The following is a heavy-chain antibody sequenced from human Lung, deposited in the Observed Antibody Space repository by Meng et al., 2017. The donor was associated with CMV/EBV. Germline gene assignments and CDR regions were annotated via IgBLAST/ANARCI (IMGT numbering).Heavy chain of an antibody. V-gene: IGHV4-59*01. J-gene: IGHJ5*02. CDR2: IYYSVVT. CDR1: DGSITTYS. D-gene: IGHD2-2*01. Sequence: SDTLSSXFHLLDGSITTYSWRWTPRPPGKGLEWIRYIYYSVVTHYNPSLKSLVTISVDTSKNLFSLKLTSVTAADTAVYYSARHYCGSNVCYAYWFDPWGQGXLVTVSS. CDR3: ARHYCGSNVCYAYWFDP.